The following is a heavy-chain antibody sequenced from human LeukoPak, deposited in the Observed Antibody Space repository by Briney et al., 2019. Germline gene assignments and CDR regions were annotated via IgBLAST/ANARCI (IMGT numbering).Heavy chain of an antibody. Sequence: PSETLSLTCTVSGGSISRYYWSWIRQPPGKGLEWIGYIYYSGSTNYNPSLKSRVTISVDTSKNQFSLKLSSVTAADTAVYYCARGGRRFTSQTPDYWGQGTLVTVSS. D-gene: IGHD2-2*01. CDR3: ARGGRRFTSQTPDY. CDR1: GGSISRYY. CDR2: IYYSGST. V-gene: IGHV4-59*01. J-gene: IGHJ4*02.